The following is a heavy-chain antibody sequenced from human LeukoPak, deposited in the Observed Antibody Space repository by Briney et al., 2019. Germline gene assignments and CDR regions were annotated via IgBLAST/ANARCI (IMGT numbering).Heavy chain of an antibody. D-gene: IGHD3-22*01. J-gene: IGHJ4*02. V-gene: IGHV2-70*04. CDR3: ARGSGYSRFDY. CDR1: GFPVTTAGMR. CDR2: IDWDDDK. Sequence: CGPAVVKPTQTLTLPQTFSGFPVTTAGMRVMGMGRPPGEGLEWLSRIDWDDDKFCSASLKTRLTISKDTYKNQVVLTMTNMDPVDTATYYCARGSGYSRFDYWGQGTLVTVSS.